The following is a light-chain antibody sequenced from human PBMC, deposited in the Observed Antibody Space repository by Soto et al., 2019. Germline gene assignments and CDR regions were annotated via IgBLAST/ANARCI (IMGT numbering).Light chain of an antibody. CDR1: QSVRNNY. V-gene: IGKV3D-20*02. J-gene: IGKJ5*01. CDR2: GAS. Sequence: EIVLTQSPGTLSLSPGERATLSCRASQSVRNNYLAWYQQKPGQAPSLLIYGASIRATGIPDRFSGSGSGTDFTLTISSLEPEDFAVYYCQQRSNWPPITFGQGTRLEIK. CDR3: QQRSNWPPIT.